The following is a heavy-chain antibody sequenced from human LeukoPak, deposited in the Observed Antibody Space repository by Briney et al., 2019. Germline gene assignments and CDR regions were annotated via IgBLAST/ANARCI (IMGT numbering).Heavy chain of an antibody. CDR1: GFIFSNYG. CDR2: IRYDESNK. J-gene: IGHJ5*02. CDR3: ATMQWLEGVDWFDP. V-gene: IGHV3-30*02. Sequence: GGSLRLSCAASGFIFSNYGMHWVRQAPGKGLEWVAFIRYDESNKFYADSAKGRFTISRDNSKNILFLQMNSLRAEDTAVYYCATMQWLEGVDWFDPWGQGTLVTVSS. D-gene: IGHD6-19*01.